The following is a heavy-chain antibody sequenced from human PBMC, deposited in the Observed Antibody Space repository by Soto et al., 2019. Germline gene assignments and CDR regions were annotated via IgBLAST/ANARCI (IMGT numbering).Heavy chain of an antibody. CDR2: IHPGGSTI. Sequence: PGESLKISCTGSRYSFSSYWIGWVRQQPGKGLEWMGIIHPGGSTIRYSPSFRGHVTFSADKSTRTAFLHWDSLQASDTATYYCARGQSVYYSSDGAYPFDFWGQGAMVTVSS. V-gene: IGHV5-51*01. J-gene: IGHJ4*02. CDR3: ARGQSVYYSSDGAYPFDF. D-gene: IGHD3-16*01. CDR1: RYSFSSYW.